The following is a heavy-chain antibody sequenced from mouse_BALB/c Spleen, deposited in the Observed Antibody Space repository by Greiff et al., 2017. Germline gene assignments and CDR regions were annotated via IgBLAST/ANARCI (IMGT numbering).Heavy chain of an antibody. CDR3: ARDMGGNYHYYAMDY. V-gene: IGHV7-3*02. D-gene: IGHD2-1*01. Sequence: EVKLMESGGGLVQPGGSLRLSCATSGFTFTDYYMSWVRQPPGKALEWLGFIRNKANGYTTEYSASVKGRFTISRDNSQSILYLQMNTLRAEDSATYYCARDMGGNYHYYAMDYWGQGTSVTVSA. CDR2: IRNKANGYTT. CDR1: GFTFTDYY. J-gene: IGHJ4*01.